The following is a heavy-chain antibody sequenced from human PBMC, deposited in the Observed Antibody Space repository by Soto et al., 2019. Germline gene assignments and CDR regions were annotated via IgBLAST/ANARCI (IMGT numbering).Heavy chain of an antibody. J-gene: IGHJ4*02. CDR2: IKQDGSEK. CDR3: ASGIFRGIFDY. Sequence: GGSLRLSCAASGFTFSSYWMSWVRQAPGKGLEWEANIKQDGSEKYYVDSVKGRFTISRDNAKNSLYLQMNSLRAEDTAVYYCASGIFRGIFDYWGQGTLVTVSS. V-gene: IGHV3-7*03. CDR1: GFTFSSYW. D-gene: IGHD3-16*01.